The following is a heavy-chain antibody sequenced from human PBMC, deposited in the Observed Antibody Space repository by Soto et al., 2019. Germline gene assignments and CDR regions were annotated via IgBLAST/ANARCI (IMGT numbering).Heavy chain of an antibody. CDR3: ARGRDSSGYYGDY. J-gene: IGHJ4*02. Sequence: SETLSLTCAVYGGSFSGYYWSWIRQPPGKGLEWIGEINHSGSTNYNPSLKSRVTISVDTSKNQFSLKLSSVTAADTAVYYCARGRDSSGYYGDYWGQGTLVTVSS. CDR2: INHSGST. CDR1: GGSFSGYY. D-gene: IGHD3-22*01. V-gene: IGHV4-34*01.